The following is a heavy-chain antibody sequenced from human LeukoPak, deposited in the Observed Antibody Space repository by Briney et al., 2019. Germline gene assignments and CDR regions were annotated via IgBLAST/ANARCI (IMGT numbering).Heavy chain of an antibody. CDR3: ARVGSYYDYGGNGAMDV. Sequence: PLETLSLTCTVSGGSISSYYWSWIRQPPGKGLEWIGYIYYSGSTNYNPSLKSRVTISVDTSKNQFSLKLSSVTAADTAVYYCARVGSYYDYGGNGAMDVWGKGTTVTVSS. J-gene: IGHJ6*03. CDR2: IYYSGST. CDR1: GGSISSYY. V-gene: IGHV4-59*01. D-gene: IGHD4-23*01.